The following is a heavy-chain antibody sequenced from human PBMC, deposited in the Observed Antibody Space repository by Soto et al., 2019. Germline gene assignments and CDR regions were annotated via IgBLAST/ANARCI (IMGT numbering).Heavy chain of an antibody. CDR1: GFTFSSYA. CDR3: VKASSLTFGGVSDFDN. V-gene: IGHV3-64D*08. J-gene: IGHJ4*01. D-gene: IGHD3-16*01. Sequence: GGSLRLSCSASGFTFSSYAMHWVRQAPGKGLEYVSAISSNGGGTYYADSVKGRFTISRDNSKNTLYLQMSSLRAEDTAVYYCVKASSLTFGGVSDFDNWGQGTLVTVSS. CDR2: ISSNGGGT.